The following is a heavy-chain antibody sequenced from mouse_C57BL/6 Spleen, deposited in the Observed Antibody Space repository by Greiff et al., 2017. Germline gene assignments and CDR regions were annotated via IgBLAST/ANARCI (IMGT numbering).Heavy chain of an antibody. CDR1: GYTFTDHT. CDR2: IYPRDGST. J-gene: IGHJ1*03. Sequence: QVQLQQSDAELVKPGASVKISCKVSGYTFTDHTIHWMNQRPDQGLEWIGYIYPRDGSTKYNEKFKGKAKLTADKSSSTAYLQLNILTSEDSAFYFFARGGLNSAYWYFDVWGTGTTVTVSS. V-gene: IGHV1-78*01. CDR3: ARGGLNSAYWYFDV. D-gene: IGHD2-12*01.